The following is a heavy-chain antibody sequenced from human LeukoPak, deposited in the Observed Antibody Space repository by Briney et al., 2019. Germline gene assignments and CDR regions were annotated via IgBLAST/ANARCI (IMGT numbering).Heavy chain of an antibody. J-gene: IGHJ4*02. Sequence: GGSLRLSCAASGFTFRTYGMSWVRQAPGKGVEWVSSITASGGGTYYADSVKGRFTASRDNSKTTLYLHMNSLRVEDTAVYYCARSDKYYYDSSGYLYYFDYWGQGTLVTVSS. CDR2: ITASGGGT. CDR3: ARSDKYYYDSSGYLYYFDY. CDR1: GFTFRTYG. V-gene: IGHV3-23*01. D-gene: IGHD3-22*01.